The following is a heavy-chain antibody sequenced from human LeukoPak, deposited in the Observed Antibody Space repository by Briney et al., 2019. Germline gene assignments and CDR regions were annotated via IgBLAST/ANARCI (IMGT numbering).Heavy chain of an antibody. D-gene: IGHD3-3*01. J-gene: IGHJ4*02. Sequence: KPSETLSLTCAVSGYSISSGYYWGWIRQPPGKGLEWVGRIKSKTDGGTTDYAAPVKGRFTISRDDSKNTLYLQMNSLKTEDTAVYYCTTDATYYDFWSGYYHHHYFDYWGQGTLVTVSS. CDR2: IKSKTDGGTT. CDR1: GYSISSGYY. V-gene: IGHV3-15*01. CDR3: TTDATYYDFWSGYYHHHYFDY.